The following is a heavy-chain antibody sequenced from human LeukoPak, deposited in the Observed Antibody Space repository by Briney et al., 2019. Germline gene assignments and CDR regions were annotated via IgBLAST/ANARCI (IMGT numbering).Heavy chain of an antibody. CDR1: GYTFTSYG. D-gene: IGHD3-10*01. CDR3: ARGSMGLWFGEIGAFDI. CDR2: IIAYNGNT. Sequence: ASVKVSCKASGYTFTSYGISWVRQAPGQGLEWMGWIIAYNGNTNYAQKFQGRVTMTRDTSISTAYMELSRLRSDDTAVYYCARGSMGLWFGEIGAFDIWGQGTMVTVSS. J-gene: IGHJ3*02. V-gene: IGHV1-18*01.